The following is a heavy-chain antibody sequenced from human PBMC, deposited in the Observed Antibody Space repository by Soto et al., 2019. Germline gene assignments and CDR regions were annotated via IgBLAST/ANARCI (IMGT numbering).Heavy chain of an antibody. Sequence: QVQLVESGGGLVKPGGPLRLSCAASGFPFSDYYMSWFRQAPGKGLEWLSYISGSSDNTNYADSVKGRFTISRDNAKKSLYLEMNSLRAEDTAVYYCATITMMTWGQGTLVTVSS. CDR3: ATITMMT. D-gene: IGHD3-22*01. CDR2: ISGSSDNT. CDR1: GFPFSDYY. V-gene: IGHV3-11*06. J-gene: IGHJ5*02.